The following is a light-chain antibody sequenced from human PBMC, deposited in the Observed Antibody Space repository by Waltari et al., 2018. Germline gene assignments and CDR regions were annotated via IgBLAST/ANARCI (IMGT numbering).Light chain of an antibody. CDR2: AAS. J-gene: IGKJ4*01. Sequence: GDKVTITCRASQDISNALAWYQQKPGKAPKLLIYAASSLHSGVPSRFSGSGSGTDFTLTISSLQPEDFAVYYCQQRNSYALTFGGGTKVEIK. V-gene: IGKV1-13*02. CDR1: QDISNA. CDR3: QQRNSYALT.